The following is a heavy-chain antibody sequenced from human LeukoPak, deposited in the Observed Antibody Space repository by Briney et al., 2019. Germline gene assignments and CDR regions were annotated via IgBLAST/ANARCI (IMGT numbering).Heavy chain of an antibody. CDR2: IYYSGST. D-gene: IGHD3-16*01. J-gene: IGHJ6*02. Sequence: ASETLSLTCTVSGGSISSGGYYWSWIRQHPGKGLEWIGYIYYSGSTYYNPSLKSRVTMSVDTSKNQFSLKLSSVTAADTAVYYCARDLQEVMGPHYYYYGMDVWGQGTTVTVSS. CDR1: GGSISSGGYY. V-gene: IGHV4-31*03. CDR3: ARDLQEVMGPHYYYYGMDV.